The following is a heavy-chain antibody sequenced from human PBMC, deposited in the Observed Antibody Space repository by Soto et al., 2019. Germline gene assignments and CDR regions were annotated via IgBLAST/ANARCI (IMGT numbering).Heavy chain of an antibody. CDR1: GGSFSGYY. Sequence: SETLSLTCAVYGGSFSGYYWSWIRQPPGKGLEWIGEINHSGSTNYNPSLKSRVTISVDTSKNQFSPKLSSVTAADTAVYYCARGNGLAARDYFDYWGQGTLVTVSS. J-gene: IGHJ4*02. D-gene: IGHD6-6*01. CDR3: ARGNGLAARDYFDY. V-gene: IGHV4-34*01. CDR2: INHSGST.